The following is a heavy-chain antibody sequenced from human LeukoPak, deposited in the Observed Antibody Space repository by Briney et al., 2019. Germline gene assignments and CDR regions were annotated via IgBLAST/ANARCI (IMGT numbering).Heavy chain of an antibody. Sequence: SETLSLTCTVSGGSISSYYWSWIRQPPGKGLEWIGYIYTSGSTNYNPSLKSRVTISVDTSKNQFSLKLSSVTAADTAVYYCVRLGSKRTGDYWGQGTLVTVSS. CDR2: IYTSGST. CDR3: VRLGSKRTGDY. D-gene: IGHD2-8*02. V-gene: IGHV4-4*09. J-gene: IGHJ4*02. CDR1: GGSISSYY.